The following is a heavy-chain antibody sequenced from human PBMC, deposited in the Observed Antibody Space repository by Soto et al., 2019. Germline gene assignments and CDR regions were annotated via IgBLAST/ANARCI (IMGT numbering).Heavy chain of an antibody. Sequence: QVQLQESGPGLVKPPQTLSLTCTFSVAPISGVGYYWTGIRQHPGKGLEWIGYIYYSGSTYYNPSLKSRVTISVDTSKNQFSLKLSSVTAADTAVYYCARSVFPWGQGTLVTVSS. V-gene: IGHV4-31*03. CDR2: IYYSGST. CDR1: VAPISGVGYY. CDR3: ARSVFP. J-gene: IGHJ5*02.